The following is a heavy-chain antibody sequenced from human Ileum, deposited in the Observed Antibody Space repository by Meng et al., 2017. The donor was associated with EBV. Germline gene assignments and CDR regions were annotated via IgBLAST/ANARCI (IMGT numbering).Heavy chain of an antibody. D-gene: IGHD3-10*01. V-gene: IGHV4-30-4*01. J-gene: IGHJ4*02. CDR3: ARERRHWYVSGSFDF. Sequence: QRHLQAAHLGVVNPPQTPSRTCTVSGGSINSDHYYETLIPQSPGRVLWWLGLTYSIRKTFYTPSLRSRVTISIDPPSSQFVLMLASVTAADTAVYYCARERRHWYVSGSFDFWGQGTLVIVSS. CDR2: TYSIRKT. CDR1: GGSINSDHYY.